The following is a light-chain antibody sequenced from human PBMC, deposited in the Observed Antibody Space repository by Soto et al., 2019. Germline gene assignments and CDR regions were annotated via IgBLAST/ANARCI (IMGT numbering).Light chain of an antibody. CDR1: QSVSSN. V-gene: IGKV3-15*01. CDR3: QQYNNWPLT. Sequence: EIVLTQSPGTLSLSPCERATLSCRASQSVSSNLAWYQQKPGQAPRLLIYGASTRATGIPTRFSGSGSGTEFTLTISSLQSEDFAVYYCQQYNNWPLTFGGGTKVDI. CDR2: GAS. J-gene: IGKJ4*01.